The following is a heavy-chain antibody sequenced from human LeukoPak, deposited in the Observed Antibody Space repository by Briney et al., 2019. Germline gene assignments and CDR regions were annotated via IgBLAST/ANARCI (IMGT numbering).Heavy chain of an antibody. V-gene: IGHV3-30-3*01. Sequence: GGSLRLSCAASGFTFSSYAMHWVRQAPGKGLEWVAVISYDGSNKYYADSVKGRFTISRDNSKNTLYLQMNSLRAEDTAVYYWARGIQCSSTSCYAGSTFDYWGQGTLVTVSS. J-gene: IGHJ4*02. D-gene: IGHD2-2*01. CDR1: GFTFSSYA. CDR3: ARGIQCSSTSCYAGSTFDY. CDR2: ISYDGSNK.